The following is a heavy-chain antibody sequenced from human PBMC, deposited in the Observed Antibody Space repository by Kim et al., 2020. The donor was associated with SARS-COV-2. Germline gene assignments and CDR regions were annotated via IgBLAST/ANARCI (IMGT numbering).Heavy chain of an antibody. Sequence: SETLSLTCAVYGGSFSDYKWSWIRQPPGKGLEWIGEINHSGSTRHSPSLKSRVTISVDTSKSQFSLRLKSMTAADTAVYYCARGRAGVVPAPVLGRGPFYDYYAMDVWGQGTGVAVSS. D-gene: IGHD2-2*02. V-gene: IGHV4-34*01. J-gene: IGHJ6*02. CDR1: GGSFSDYK. CDR2: INHSGST. CDR3: ARGRAGVVPAPVLGRGPFYDYYAMDV.